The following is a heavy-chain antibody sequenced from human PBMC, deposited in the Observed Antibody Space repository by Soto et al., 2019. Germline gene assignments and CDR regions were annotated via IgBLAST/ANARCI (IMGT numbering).Heavy chain of an antibody. CDR2: IYYSGST. CDR1: GGSISSSSYY. CDR3: ATLGGAGYYYYYGMDV. V-gene: IGHV4-39*01. D-gene: IGHD1-26*01. Sequence: SETLSLTCTVSGGSISSSSYYWGWIRQPPGKGLEWIGSIYYSGSTYYNPSLKSRVTISVDTSKNQFSLKLSSVTAADTAVYYCATLGGAGYYYYYGMDVWGQGTTVTVSS. J-gene: IGHJ6*02.